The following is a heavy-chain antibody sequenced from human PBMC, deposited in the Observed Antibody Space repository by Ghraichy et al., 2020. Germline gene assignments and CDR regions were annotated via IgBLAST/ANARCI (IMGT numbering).Heavy chain of an antibody. CDR2: ILYDGSNQ. Sequence: GGSLRLSCAASGFAFSSYNMHWVRQAPGKGLEWVAVILYDGSNQYYADSVKGRFTISRDNSKNTLYLQMNSLRVEDTAVYYCAKEVTTGWFDPWGQGALAIVSS. D-gene: IGHD4-17*01. CDR1: GFAFSSYN. V-gene: IGHV3-30*18. CDR3: AKEVTTGWFDP. J-gene: IGHJ5*02.